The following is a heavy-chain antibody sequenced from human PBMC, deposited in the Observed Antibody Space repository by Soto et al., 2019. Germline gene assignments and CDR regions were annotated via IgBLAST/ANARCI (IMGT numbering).Heavy chain of an antibody. V-gene: IGHV3-64*01. CDR2: ISSNGDRT. CDR3: ARSRGYSYGYGY. D-gene: IGHD5-18*01. J-gene: IGHJ4*02. Sequence: EVQLVESGGGLVQPGGALRLSCTASGFTFSSYAMHWVRQAPGKGLEYVSGISSNGDRTYYANSVKGRFTISRDNSKNTLYRQMGGLRAEDMAVYYCARSRGYSYGYGYWGQGTLVTVAS. CDR1: GFTFSSYA.